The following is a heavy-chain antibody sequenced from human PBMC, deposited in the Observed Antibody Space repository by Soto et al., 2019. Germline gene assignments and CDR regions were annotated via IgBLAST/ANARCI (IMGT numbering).Heavy chain of an antibody. D-gene: IGHD1-26*01. J-gene: IGHJ4*02. CDR1: GASISSGGHY. CDR2: IYYSGRT. CDR3: ARWVGATSFDY. V-gene: IGHV4-31*03. Sequence: QVQLQESGPGLVKPSQTLSLTCTVSGASISSGGHYWSWIRQHPGKRLEWIGYIYYSGRTYYNPSLKSRVTISVDTSKNQFSLKLSSVTAADTAVYYCARWVGATSFDYWGQGTLVTVSS.